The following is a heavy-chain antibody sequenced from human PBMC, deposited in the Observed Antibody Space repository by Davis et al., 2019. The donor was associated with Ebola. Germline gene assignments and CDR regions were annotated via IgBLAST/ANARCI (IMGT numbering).Heavy chain of an antibody. CDR1: GYTFTSYD. Sequence: ASVKVSCKASGYTFTSYDINWVRQATGQGLEWMGWMNPNSGNTGYAQKLQGRVTMTTDTSTSTAYMELRSLRSDDTAVYYCARDAMLYYDILTGYGGGMDVWGKGTTVTVSS. CDR2: MNPNSGNT. J-gene: IGHJ6*04. CDR3: ARDAMLYYDILTGYGGGMDV. V-gene: IGHV1-8*01. D-gene: IGHD3-9*01.